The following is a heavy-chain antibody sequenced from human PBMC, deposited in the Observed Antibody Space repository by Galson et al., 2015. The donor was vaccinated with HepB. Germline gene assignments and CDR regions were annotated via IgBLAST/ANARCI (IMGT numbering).Heavy chain of an antibody. V-gene: IGHV3-23*01. CDR2: ISGSAYST. Sequence: SLRLSCAASGFTFSNYAMSWVRQAPGKGLEWISSISGSAYSTYHADSVKGRFFISRDNSKNTLYLHMNSLRAEDTALYYCAKSTARYGPSDAFDVWGQGTMVSVSS. CDR1: GFTFSNYA. D-gene: IGHD2-21*02. CDR3: AKSTARYGPSDAFDV. J-gene: IGHJ3*01.